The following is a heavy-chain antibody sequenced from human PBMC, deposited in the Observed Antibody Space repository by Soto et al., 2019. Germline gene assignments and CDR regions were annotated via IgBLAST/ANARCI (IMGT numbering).Heavy chain of an antibody. CDR3: ARANSYGVPAGIGTPHKNYYYYYGMDV. Sequence: ASVKVSCKASGYTFTGYYMHWVRQAPGQGLEWMGWINPNSGGTNYAQKFQGWVTMTRDTSISTAYMELSRLRSDDTAVYYCARANSYGVPAGIGTPHKNYYYYYGMDVWGQGTTVTVSS. CDR2: INPNSGGT. J-gene: IGHJ6*02. V-gene: IGHV1-2*04. D-gene: IGHD2-2*01. CDR1: GYTFTGYY.